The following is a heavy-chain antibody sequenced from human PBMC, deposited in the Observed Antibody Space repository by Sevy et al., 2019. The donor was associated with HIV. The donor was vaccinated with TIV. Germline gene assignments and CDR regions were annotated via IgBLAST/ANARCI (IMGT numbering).Heavy chain of an antibody. CDR1: GGSINSFY. V-gene: IGHV4-59*01. Sequence: SETLSLICTVSGGSINSFYWNWIRQSPGKGLEWIGYVDDSGRTNSNPSLKSRVTISKDMSQNHVSSKLTSVTAADTAVYYCAREVYDIMTGYSGGMDVWGQGTTVTVSS. D-gene: IGHD3-9*01. J-gene: IGHJ6*02. CDR2: VDDSGRT. CDR3: AREVYDIMTGYSGGMDV.